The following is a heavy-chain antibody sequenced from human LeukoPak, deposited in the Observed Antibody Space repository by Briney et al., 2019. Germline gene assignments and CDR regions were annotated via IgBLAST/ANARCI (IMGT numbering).Heavy chain of an antibody. Sequence: GGSLRLSCAASGFTVITNDMNWVCQAPGKGLVWVSVLYSDGNTKYADSVQGRFTISRDNSKNTLYLEMNSLSPDDTAVYYCARGVEPLAANTLAYWGQGTLVTVSS. CDR2: LYSDGNT. CDR1: GFTVITND. V-gene: IGHV3-53*01. D-gene: IGHD1-14*01. CDR3: ARGVEPLAANTLAY. J-gene: IGHJ4*02.